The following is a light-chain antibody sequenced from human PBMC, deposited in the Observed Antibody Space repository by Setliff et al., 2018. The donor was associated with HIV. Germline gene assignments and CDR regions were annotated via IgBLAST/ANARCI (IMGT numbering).Light chain of an antibody. CDR1: NIGSES. CDR3: QVWHSSSDHPYV. V-gene: IGLV3-21*04. CDR2: YDS. Sequence: SYELTQPPSVSVAPGKTARITCGGNNIGSESVHWYQQKPGQAPVLVIYYDSDRPSGIPERFSDSKSGNTATLTISRVEAGDEADYYCQVWHSSSDHPYVFGTGTKVTVL. J-gene: IGLJ1*01.